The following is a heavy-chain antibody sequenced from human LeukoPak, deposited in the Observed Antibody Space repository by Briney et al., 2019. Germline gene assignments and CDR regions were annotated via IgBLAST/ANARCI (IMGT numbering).Heavy chain of an antibody. CDR3: ARATRALTGTLGY. J-gene: IGHJ4*02. Sequence: ASVKVSYKASGYTFTGYYMHWVRQAPGQGLEWMGWINPNSGGTNYAQKFQGRVTMTRDTSISTAYMELSRLRSDDTAVYYCARATRALTGTLGYWGQGTLVTVSS. CDR2: INPNSGGT. CDR1: GYTFTGYY. D-gene: IGHD1-1*01. V-gene: IGHV1-2*02.